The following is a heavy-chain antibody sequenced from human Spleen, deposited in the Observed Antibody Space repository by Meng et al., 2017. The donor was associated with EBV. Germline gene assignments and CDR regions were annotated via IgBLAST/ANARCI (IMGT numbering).Heavy chain of an antibody. V-gene: IGHV4-39*01. CDR2: IYYSGST. J-gene: IGHJ4*02. D-gene: IGHD1-1*01. CDR1: GGSIRRTSYY. CDR3: ARHDSVPFDS. Sequence: QLHLQELGPGLLKPSETLSLTCTVSGGSIRRTSYYWGWIRQPPGKGLEWIGSIYYSGSTFYNPSLKSRVNISVDTSKNQFFLKLSSVTAADTAVYYCARHDSVPFDSWGQGTLVTVSS.